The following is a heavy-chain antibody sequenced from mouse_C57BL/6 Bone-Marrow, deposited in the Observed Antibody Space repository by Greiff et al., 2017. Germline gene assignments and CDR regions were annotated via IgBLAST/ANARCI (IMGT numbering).Heavy chain of an antibody. CDR1: GYTFTDYY. CDR3: ARVLRYPYAMDY. J-gene: IGHJ4*01. V-gene: IGHV1-19*01. CDR2: INPYNGGT. Sequence: VQLQQSGPVLVKPGASVKMSCKASGYTFTDYYMNWVKQSHGKSLEWIGVINPYNGGTSYNQKFKGKATLTVDKSSSTAYMELNSLTSEDSAVYYCARVLRYPYAMDYWGQGTSVTVSS. D-gene: IGHD1-1*01.